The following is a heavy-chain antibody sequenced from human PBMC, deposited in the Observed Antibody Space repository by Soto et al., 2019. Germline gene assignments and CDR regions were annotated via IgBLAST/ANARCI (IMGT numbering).Heavy chain of an antibody. Sequence: GASVKVSCKASGYTFSDYYIHWVRQAPGQGLEWMGWINPNSGGTKYAPKFQGGVTMTRDTSITTAYMELSRLRSGDTAVYYCEREPATAKPEGVDFWGQGTLVTVSS. V-gene: IGHV1-2*02. CDR2: INPNSGGT. D-gene: IGHD1-1*01. J-gene: IGHJ4*02. CDR1: GYTFSDYY. CDR3: EREPATAKPEGVDF.